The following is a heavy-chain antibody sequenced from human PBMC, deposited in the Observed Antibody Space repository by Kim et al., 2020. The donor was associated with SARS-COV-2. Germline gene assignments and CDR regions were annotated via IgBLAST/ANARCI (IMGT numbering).Heavy chain of an antibody. CDR3: AKHLATPPTYYCDY. V-gene: IGHV3-23*01. D-gene: IGHD1-26*01. J-gene: IGHJ4*02. Sequence: AESVQGRFTNSRNKSKNTLFLQKDSLSAEDTAVYYCAKHLATPPTYYCDYWGQGTLVTVSS.